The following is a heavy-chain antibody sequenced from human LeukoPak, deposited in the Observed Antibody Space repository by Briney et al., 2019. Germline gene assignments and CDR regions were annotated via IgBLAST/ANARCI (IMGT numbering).Heavy chain of an antibody. V-gene: IGHV4-38-2*02. J-gene: IGHJ4*02. D-gene: IGHD3-22*01. CDR2: IYHSGST. CDR1: GYSISSGYY. Sequence: SETLSLTCTVSGYSISSGYYWGWIRQPPGKGLEWIGSIYHSGSTYYNPSLKSRVTISVDTSKNQFSLKLSSVTAADTAVYYCARSKFYYDSSGYSASGYSADYWGQGTLVTVSS. CDR3: ARSKFYYDSSGYSASGYSADY.